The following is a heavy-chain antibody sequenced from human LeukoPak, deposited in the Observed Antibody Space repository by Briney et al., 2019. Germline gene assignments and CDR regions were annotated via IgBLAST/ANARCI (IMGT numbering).Heavy chain of an antibody. CDR1: GFSFSSYA. D-gene: IGHD2-2*01. Sequence: GGSLRLSCAASGFSFSSYAMSLVRQAPGKGLEWVSSMSVSGDRTYYVDSVKGRFTISRDSSKNMLYLQMNSRRVEDTAVYFCAKVRVSPAANPEPDYWGQGTLVTVSS. J-gene: IGHJ4*02. CDR2: MSVSGDRT. V-gene: IGHV3-23*01. CDR3: AKVRVSPAANPEPDY.